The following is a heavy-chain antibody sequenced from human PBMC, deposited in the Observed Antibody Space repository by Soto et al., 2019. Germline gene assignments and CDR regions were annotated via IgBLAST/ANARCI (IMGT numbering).Heavy chain of an antibody. V-gene: IGHV3-23*01. CDR1: GFTFSSYA. CDR2: ISGSGGST. D-gene: IGHD6-19*01. J-gene: IGHJ4*02. CDR3: ARLSSGWYFDY. Sequence: EVQLLESGGGLVQPGGSLRLSCAASGFTFSSYAMSWVRQAPGKGLEWVSAISGSGGSTYYADSVKGRFTISRDNSKNTMYLHMISLIAEDTAVYYCARLSSGWYFDYWGQGTLVTVSS.